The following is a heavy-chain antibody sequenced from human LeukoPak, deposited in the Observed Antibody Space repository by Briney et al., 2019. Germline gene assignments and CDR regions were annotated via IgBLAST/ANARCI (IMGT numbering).Heavy chain of an antibody. CDR2: IIPIFGTA. D-gene: IGHD3-9*01. Sequence: SVKVSCKASGGTFSSYAISWVRQAPGQGHEWMGGIIPIFGTANYAQKFQGRVTITADKSTSTAYMELSSLRSEDTAVYYCARAHYDILTGYYPFDYWGQGTLVTVSS. J-gene: IGHJ4*02. V-gene: IGHV1-69*06. CDR3: ARAHYDILTGYYPFDY. CDR1: GGTFSSYA.